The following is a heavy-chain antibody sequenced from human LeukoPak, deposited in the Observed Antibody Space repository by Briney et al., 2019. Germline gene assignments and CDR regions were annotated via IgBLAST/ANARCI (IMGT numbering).Heavy chain of an antibody. J-gene: IGHJ4*02. V-gene: IGHV1-46*01. CDR3: AQAKLGAYFEY. CDR2: INPSGGST. CDR1: GYTFTSYY. Sequence: ASVKVSCKASGYTFTSYYIHWVRQAPGQGLEWMGIINPSGGSTSYAQKFQGRVTMTRDTSTSTVYMELSSLRAEDTAVYYCAQAKLGAYFEYWGQGTLVTVSS. D-gene: IGHD3-16*01.